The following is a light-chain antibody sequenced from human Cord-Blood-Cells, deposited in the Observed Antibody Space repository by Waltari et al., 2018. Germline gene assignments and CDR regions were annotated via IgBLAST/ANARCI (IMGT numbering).Light chain of an antibody. CDR3: AAWDDSLNGVV. CDR2: YDD. J-gene: IGLJ2*01. CDR1: SSNIGNNA. Sequence: QSVLTQPPSVSEAPRQRVTISCSGSSSNIGNNAVNWYQQLPGKAPKLLIYYDDLLPSGVSDRCSGSKSGTSASLAISWLQSEDEADYYCAAWDDSLNGVVFGGGTKLTVL. V-gene: IGLV1-36*01.